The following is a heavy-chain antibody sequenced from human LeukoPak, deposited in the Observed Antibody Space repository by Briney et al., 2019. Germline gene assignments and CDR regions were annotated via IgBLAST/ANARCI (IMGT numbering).Heavy chain of an antibody. CDR1: GGSISSYY. D-gene: IGHD3-22*01. CDR3: AREPYDSSGTFDY. V-gene: IGHV4-59*01. CDR2: IYYSGST. Sequence: SETLYLTCTVSGGSISSYYWSWIRQPPGKGLEWIGYIYYSGSTNYNSSLKSRVTISVDTSKNQFSLKLSSVTAADTAVYYCAREPYDSSGTFDYWGQGTLVTVSS. J-gene: IGHJ4*02.